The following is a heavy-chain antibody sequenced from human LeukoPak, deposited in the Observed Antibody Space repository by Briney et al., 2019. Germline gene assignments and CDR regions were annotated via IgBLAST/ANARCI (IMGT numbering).Heavy chain of an antibody. CDR2: ISGSGGST. CDR3: AREPDEWFGELSYYFDY. J-gene: IGHJ4*03. V-gene: IGHV3-23*01. CDR1: GFTFSNYA. Sequence: PGGSLRLSCAASGFTFSNYAMNWVRQAPGKGLEWVSTISGSGGSTYYADSVKGRFTISRDNSKNTLYLQMNSLRAEDTAVYYCAREPDEWFGELSYYFDYWGKGTTVTVSS. D-gene: IGHD3-10*01.